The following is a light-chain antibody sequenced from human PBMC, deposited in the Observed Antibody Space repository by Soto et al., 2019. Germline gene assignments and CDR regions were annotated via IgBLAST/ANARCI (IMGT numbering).Light chain of an antibody. Sequence: QSALAQPASVSGSPGQSITISCTGTSGFVGSFNYVSWYQHHPGKAPKLMIYEVTSRPSGVSNRFSGSKSGNTASLTISGLQAEDEADYYCVSYATSTTLYVFGSGTKLTVL. J-gene: IGLJ1*01. CDR3: VSYATSTTLYV. V-gene: IGLV2-14*01. CDR1: SGFVGSFNY. CDR2: EVT.